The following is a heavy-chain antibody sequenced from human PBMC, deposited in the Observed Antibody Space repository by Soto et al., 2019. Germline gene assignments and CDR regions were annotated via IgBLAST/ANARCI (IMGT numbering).Heavy chain of an antibody. Sequence: QVQLLESGGGVVQPGRSLRLSCAASGFTFSSYTMHWVRQAPGKGLQWVAVISYDGSNRYYTDSVKGRFTISRDNSKNTLYLQMNSLRGEDTAVYYCARRGYGMDVWGPGTTVTVSS. V-gene: IGHV3-30-3*01. CDR1: GFTFSSYT. CDR2: ISYDGSNR. J-gene: IGHJ6*02. CDR3: ARRGYGMDV.